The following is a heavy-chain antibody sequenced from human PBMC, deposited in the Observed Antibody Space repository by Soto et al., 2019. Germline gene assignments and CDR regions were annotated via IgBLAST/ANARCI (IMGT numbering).Heavy chain of an antibody. D-gene: IGHD6-13*01. J-gene: IGHJ5*02. CDR1: GGTFSSYA. CDR2: IIPIFGTA. Sequence: SVKVSCKASGGTFSSYAISWARQAPGQGLEWMGGIIPIFGTANYAQKFQGRVTITADESTSTAYMELSSLRSEDTAVYYCARDATSIAAADMTVGYNWFDPWGQGTLVTVSS. CDR3: ARDATSIAAADMTVGYNWFDP. V-gene: IGHV1-69*13.